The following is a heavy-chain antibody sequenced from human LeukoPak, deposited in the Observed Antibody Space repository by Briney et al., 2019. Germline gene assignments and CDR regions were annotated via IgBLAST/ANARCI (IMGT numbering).Heavy chain of an antibody. CDR1: GFTFSSYA. CDR3: ARDLSFDY. CDR2: IYSGGST. J-gene: IGHJ4*02. Sequence: GGSLRLSCAASGFTFSSYAMSWVRQAPGKGLEWVSVIYSGGSTYYADSVKGRFTISRDNSKSTLYLQMNSLRAEDTAVYYCARDLSFDYWGQGTLVTVSS. V-gene: IGHV3-53*01.